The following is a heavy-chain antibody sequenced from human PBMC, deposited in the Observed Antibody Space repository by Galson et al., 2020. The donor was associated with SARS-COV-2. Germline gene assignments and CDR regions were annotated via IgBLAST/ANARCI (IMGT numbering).Heavy chain of an antibody. V-gene: IGHV3-30*01. J-gene: IGHJ6*03. CDR2: ISYDGSNK. Sequence: GGSLRLSCAASGFTFSSYAMHWVRQAPGKGLEWVAVISYDGSNKYYADSVKGRFTISRDNSKNTLYLQMNSLRAEDTAVYYCAREDYYYYMDGWGKGTTVTVSS. CDR3: AREDYYYYMDG. CDR1: GFTFSSYA.